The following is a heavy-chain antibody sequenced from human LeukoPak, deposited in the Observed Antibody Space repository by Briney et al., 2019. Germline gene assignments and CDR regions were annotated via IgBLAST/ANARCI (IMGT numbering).Heavy chain of an antibody. J-gene: IGHJ4*02. Sequence: SETLSLTCTVSGGSISSTSYYWGWIRQPPGKRLEWIGSIYYSGSTYYKPSLKSRVTISVDTSKNQFSLKLTSVTAADTAVYYCARQGRGYCSSTICYTDSWGQGTLVTVSS. CDR2: IYYSGST. V-gene: IGHV4-39*01. CDR1: GGSISSTSYY. D-gene: IGHD2-2*01. CDR3: ARQGRGYCSSTICYTDS.